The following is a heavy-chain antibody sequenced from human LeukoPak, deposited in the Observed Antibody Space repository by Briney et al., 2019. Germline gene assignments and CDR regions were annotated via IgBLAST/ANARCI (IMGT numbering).Heavy chain of an antibody. Sequence: GESLKISCKGSGYSFTSYWIGWVRQMPGKGLEWMGIIYPGDSDTRYSPSFQGQVTISANKSISTAYLQWSSLKTSDTAMSYCARLTTPNYDILTGYYNRARGWFDPWGQGTLVTVSS. J-gene: IGHJ5*02. CDR1: GYSFTSYW. V-gene: IGHV5-51*01. D-gene: IGHD3-9*01. CDR2: IYPGDSDT. CDR3: ARLTTPNYDILTGYYNRARGWFDP.